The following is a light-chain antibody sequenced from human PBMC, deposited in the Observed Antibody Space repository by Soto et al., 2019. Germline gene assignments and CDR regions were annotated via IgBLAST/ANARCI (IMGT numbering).Light chain of an antibody. CDR2: AAS. CDR1: QSITTS. CDR3: QQSYSSPLT. V-gene: IGKV1-39*01. Sequence: DIKMTQSPSSLSASVGDRVTITCRASQSITTSLNWYQEKPGKAPELLISAASSLQSGVPSRFSGSGSGTDFTLTISSLQPEDFATYYCQQSYSSPLTFGGGTKVDIK. J-gene: IGKJ4*01.